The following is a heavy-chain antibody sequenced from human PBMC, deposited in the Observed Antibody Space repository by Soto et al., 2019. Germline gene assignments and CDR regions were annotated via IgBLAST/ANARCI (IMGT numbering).Heavy chain of an antibody. V-gene: IGHV3-21*01. CDR1: GFTFSSYS. CDR2: ISSSSSYI. J-gene: IGHJ3*02. CDR3: ARDLYGVKTPDAFDI. Sequence: GGSLRLSCAASGFTFSSYSMNWVRQAPGKGLEWVSSISSSSSYIYYADSVEGRFTISRDNAKNSLYLQMNSLRAEDTAVYYCARDLYGVKTPDAFDIWGQGTMVTVSS. D-gene: IGHD4-17*01.